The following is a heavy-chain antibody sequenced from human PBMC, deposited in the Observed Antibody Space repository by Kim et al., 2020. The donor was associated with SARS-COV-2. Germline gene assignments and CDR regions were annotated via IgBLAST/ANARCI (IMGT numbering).Heavy chain of an antibody. CDR3: ARVLGYSSSWSENSNAFDN. D-gene: IGHD6-13*01. J-gene: IGHJ3*02. V-gene: IGHV1-46*01. CDR2: IKPSGGST. CDR1: GYTFTSYY. Sequence: ASVKVSCKASGYTFTSYYMHWVRQAPGQGLEWMGIIKPSGGSTSYAQKFQGRVTMTRDTSTSTVYMELSSLRSEDTAVYYCARVLGYSSSWSENSNAFDNWGQGTMVTVSS.